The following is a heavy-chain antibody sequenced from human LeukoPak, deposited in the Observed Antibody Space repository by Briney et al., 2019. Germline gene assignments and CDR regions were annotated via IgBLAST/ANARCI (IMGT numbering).Heavy chain of an antibody. Sequence: TGRSLRLSCAASGFKFDDYAMHWVRLGPGKGLEWVSGISWSSGHMDYADSVKGRFTISRDDAKNSLYLQMDSLRPEDTALYYCARSVVVVAATPTHFDLWGHGTQVTVSS. J-gene: IGHJ2*01. D-gene: IGHD2-15*01. CDR3: ARSVVVVAATPTHFDL. CDR1: GFKFDDYA. CDR2: ISWSSGHM. V-gene: IGHV3-9*01.